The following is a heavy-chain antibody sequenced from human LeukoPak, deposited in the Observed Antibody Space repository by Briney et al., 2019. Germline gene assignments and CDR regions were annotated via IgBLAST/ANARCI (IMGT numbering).Heavy chain of an antibody. V-gene: IGHV4-31*03. Sequence: SDPLTLPCTVSGDSISSCGYYWSRIPQHPAKGLERIGYIYYSGSTYYNLPLKSRVAISVDTSKNHYALTLSVVAAADTAVYCCARDREVRGGIYFDLGGRGTRVSVS. CDR2: IYYSGST. D-gene: IGHD3-10*01. J-gene: IGHJ2*01. CDR1: GDSISSCGYY. CDR3: ARDREVRGGIYFDL.